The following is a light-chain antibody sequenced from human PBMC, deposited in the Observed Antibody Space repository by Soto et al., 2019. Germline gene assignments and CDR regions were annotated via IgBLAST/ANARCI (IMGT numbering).Light chain of an antibody. CDR1: QDISNY. V-gene: IGKV1-33*01. CDR3: QQYDNLPRT. J-gene: IGKJ2*01. Sequence: DIQMTQSPSSLSASVGDRVTITCQASQDISNYLNWYQQKPGKAPKLLIYDASNLETGVPSRFSGSGSGTDFTFTISRLQPEDIATYYCQQYDNLPRTLGQGTKLEIK. CDR2: DAS.